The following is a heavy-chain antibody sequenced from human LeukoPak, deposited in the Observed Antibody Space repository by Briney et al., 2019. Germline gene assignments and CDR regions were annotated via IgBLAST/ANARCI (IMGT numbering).Heavy chain of an antibody. V-gene: IGHV4-31*03. J-gene: IGHJ6*02. CDR2: IYYSGST. CDR3: ATNKRSGGSQYYYYYYGMDV. D-gene: IGHD2-15*01. Sequence: SETLSLTCTVSGGSISSGGYYWSWIRQHPGKGLEWIGYIYYSGSTYYNPSLKSRVTMSVDTSKNQFSLKLSSVTAADTAVYYCATNKRSGGSQYYYYYYGMDVWGQGTTVTVSS. CDR1: GGSISSGGYY.